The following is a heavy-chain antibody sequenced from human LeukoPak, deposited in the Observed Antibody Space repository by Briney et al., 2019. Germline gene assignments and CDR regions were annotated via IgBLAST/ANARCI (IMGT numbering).Heavy chain of an antibody. D-gene: IGHD6-19*01. CDR2: IKYSGST. J-gene: IGHJ4*02. Sequence: SETLSLTCNVSGGSISGYYWSWIRQPPGKGLEWIGFIKYSGSTNYNPSLKSRVTISVDTSKNQFSLKLSSVTAADTAVYYCAGLAVAGLCFDYWGQGTLVTVSS. CDR3: AGLAVAGLCFDY. V-gene: IGHV4-59*01. CDR1: GGSISGYY.